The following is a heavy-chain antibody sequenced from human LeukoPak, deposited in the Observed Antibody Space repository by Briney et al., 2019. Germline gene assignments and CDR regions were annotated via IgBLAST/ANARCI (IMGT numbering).Heavy chain of an antibody. Sequence: GSLRLSCAASGFTFSSYSMNWVRQAPGKGLEWVSYISSSSSTVYYADSVKGRFTISRDNAKNSLYLQMNSLRAEDTAVYYCARAAPYCSSTSCYLFDYWGQGTLVTVSS. D-gene: IGHD2-2*01. CDR2: ISSSSSTV. J-gene: IGHJ4*02. CDR1: GFTFSSYS. CDR3: ARAAPYCSSTSCYLFDY. V-gene: IGHV3-48*04.